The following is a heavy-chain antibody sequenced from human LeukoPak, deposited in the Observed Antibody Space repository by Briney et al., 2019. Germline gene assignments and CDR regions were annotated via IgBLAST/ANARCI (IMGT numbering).Heavy chain of an antibody. J-gene: IGHJ6*03. CDR1: GGTFSSYA. D-gene: IGHD3-22*01. CDR2: MIPIFGTA. V-gene: IGHV1-69*05. CDR3: ARDNEPLRYYDSSGYYGYYYYYMDV. Sequence: SVKVSCKASGGTFSSYAISWVRQAPGQGLEWMGRMIPIFGTANYAQKFQGRVTITTDESTSTAYMELSSLRSEDTAVYYCARDNEPLRYYDSSGYYGYYYYYMDVWGKGTTVTVSS.